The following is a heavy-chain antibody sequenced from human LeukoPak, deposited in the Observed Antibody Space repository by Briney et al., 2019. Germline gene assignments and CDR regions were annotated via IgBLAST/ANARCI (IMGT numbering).Heavy chain of an antibody. Sequence: ASVKVSCKASGYTFTSYDINWVRQAPGQGLEWMGWMNPNSGNTGYAQKFQGRVTTTRNTSISTAYMELSSLRSEDTAVYYCARGRQQLVRRWYYYGMDVWGQGTTVTVSS. J-gene: IGHJ6*02. CDR2: MNPNSGNT. D-gene: IGHD6-13*01. CDR3: ARGRQQLVRRWYYYGMDV. CDR1: GYTFTSYD. V-gene: IGHV1-8*01.